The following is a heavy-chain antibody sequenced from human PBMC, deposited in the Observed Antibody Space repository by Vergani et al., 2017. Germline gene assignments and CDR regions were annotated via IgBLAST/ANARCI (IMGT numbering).Heavy chain of an antibody. Sequence: EVQLLESGGGLVQPGGSLRPSCAASGFTFSSYAMSWVRQAPGKGLEWVSAISGSGGSTYYADSVKGRFTISRDNSKNTLYLQMNSLRAEDTAVYYCAKAFDDSSGLANAFDIWGQGTMVTVSS. D-gene: IGHD3-22*01. J-gene: IGHJ3*02. V-gene: IGHV3-23*01. CDR2: ISGSGGST. CDR1: GFTFSSYA. CDR3: AKAFDDSSGLANAFDI.